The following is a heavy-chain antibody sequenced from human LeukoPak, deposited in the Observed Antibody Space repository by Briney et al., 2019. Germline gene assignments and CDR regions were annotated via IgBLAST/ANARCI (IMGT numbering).Heavy chain of an antibody. CDR3: ARDSRVSDAFDI. CDR2: IYTSGST. CDR1: GGSLISGSYY. J-gene: IGHJ3*02. Sequence: PTETLSLTCTVSGGSLISGSYYWSWIRQPAGKGLEWIGRIYTSGSTNYNPSLKSRFTISVDRSKNQFSLRLSSVTAADTAVYYCARDSRVSDAFDIWGQGTMVTVSS. V-gene: IGHV4-61*02. D-gene: IGHD5/OR15-5a*01.